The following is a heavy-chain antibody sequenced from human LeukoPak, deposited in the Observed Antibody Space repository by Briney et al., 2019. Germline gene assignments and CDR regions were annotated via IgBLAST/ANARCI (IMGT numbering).Heavy chain of an antibody. Sequence: GGSLRLSCAASGFTFSTYAMNWVRQAPGKGLEWVAVISDDGRHNYYADSVKGRFTISRDNSKSTLYLQMNSLRPEDTALYYCAKDRRNYFDYWGQGTLVTVSS. CDR3: AKDRRNYFDY. D-gene: IGHD1-14*01. CDR1: GFTFSTYA. J-gene: IGHJ4*02. V-gene: IGHV3-30*04. CDR2: ISDDGRHN.